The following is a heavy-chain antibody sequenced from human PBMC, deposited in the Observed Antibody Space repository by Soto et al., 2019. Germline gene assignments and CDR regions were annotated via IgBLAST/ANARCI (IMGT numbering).Heavy chain of an antibody. CDR2: IYHSGST. Sequence: SETLSLTCTVSGGSISSYSWSWIRQPPGKGLEWIGYIYHSGSTYYNPSLKSRVTISVDTSKNQFSLKLSSVTAADTAVYYCARVPYYYDSSGYYPRKLYYFDYWGQGTLVTVSS. D-gene: IGHD3-22*01. CDR1: GGSISSYS. J-gene: IGHJ4*02. CDR3: ARVPYYYDSSGYYPRKLYYFDY. V-gene: IGHV4-59*01.